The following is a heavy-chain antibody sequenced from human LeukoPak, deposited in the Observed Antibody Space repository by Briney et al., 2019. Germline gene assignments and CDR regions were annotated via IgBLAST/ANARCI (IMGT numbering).Heavy chain of an antibody. CDR1: GVTVCSMH. D-gene: IGHD5-12*01. V-gene: IGHV4-34*01. CDR2: INHSGST. J-gene: IGHJ4*02. CDR3: GRGRGCYDYSSRDDC. Sequence: SETLSFKAAVYGVTVCSMHWIRLRQPPGKGLEWIGEINHSGSTNYNPSLKSRVTISVDTSKNQFSLKLSSVTAADTAVYYCGRGRGCYDYSSRDDCWHQGTLVTVSS.